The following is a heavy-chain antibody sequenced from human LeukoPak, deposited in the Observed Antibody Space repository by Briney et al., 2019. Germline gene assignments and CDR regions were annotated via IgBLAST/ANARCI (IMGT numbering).Heavy chain of an antibody. CDR2: IYYSGST. Sequence: SETLSLTCAVSGGSISGSNWWSWVRRPPGKGLEWIGSIYYSGSTYYNPSLKSRVTISVDTSKNQFSLKLSSVTAADTAVYYCARLSEYSSSLVYWGQGTLVTVSS. V-gene: IGHV4-39*01. CDR3: ARLSEYSSSLVY. J-gene: IGHJ4*02. CDR1: GGSISGSNW. D-gene: IGHD6-6*01.